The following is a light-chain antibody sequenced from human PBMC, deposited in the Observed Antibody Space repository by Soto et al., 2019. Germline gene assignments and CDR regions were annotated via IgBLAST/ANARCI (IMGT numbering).Light chain of an antibody. J-gene: IGKJ3*01. CDR1: QSVSSSY. V-gene: IGKV3-20*01. CDR3: QQYGSSPPTFT. CDR2: GAS. Sequence: EIVLTQSPGTLSLSPGERATLSCRASQSVSSSYLAWYQQKPGQAPSLLIYGASSRATGIPTRFSGSGSGTDFTLTLSRLEPEDFAVYYCQQYGSSPPTFTFGPGTKVDIK.